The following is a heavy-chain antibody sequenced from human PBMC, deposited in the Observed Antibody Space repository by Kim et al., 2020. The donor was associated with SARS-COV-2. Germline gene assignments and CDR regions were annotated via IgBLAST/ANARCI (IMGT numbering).Heavy chain of an antibody. D-gene: IGHD6-19*01. V-gene: IGHV3-15*01. CDR3: ICGLHLRDSSGWYLDENYYYGMDV. CDR1: GFTFSNAW. CDR2: IKSKTDGGTT. Sequence: GGSLRLSCAASGFTFSNAWMSWVRQAPGKGLEWVGRIKSKTDGGTTDYAAPVKGRFTISRDDSKNTLYLQMNSLKTEDTAVYYCICGLHLRDSSGWYLDENYYYGMDVWGQGTTVTVSS. J-gene: IGHJ6*02.